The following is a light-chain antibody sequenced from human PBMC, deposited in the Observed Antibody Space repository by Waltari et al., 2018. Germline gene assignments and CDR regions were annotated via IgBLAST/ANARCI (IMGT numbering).Light chain of an antibody. CDR1: SSDLGKFNH. V-gene: IGLV2-23*01. CDR3: CSYAGDVTYV. J-gene: IGLJ1*01. CDR2: EDD. Sequence: QSALTQPAPVSGSPGQSITISCTGTSSDLGKFNHASWYQQHPGKAPKLIIFEDDKRPFGVSSRFSASKSGNTASLIIAGLQVDDEADYFCCSYAGDVTYVFGAGTKVTVL.